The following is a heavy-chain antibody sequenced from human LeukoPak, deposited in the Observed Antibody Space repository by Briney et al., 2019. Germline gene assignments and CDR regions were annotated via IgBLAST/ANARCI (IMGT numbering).Heavy chain of an antibody. CDR2: IYTSGST. CDR3: ARDLRSGYDLSWFDP. CDR1: GGSLSSYY. D-gene: IGHD5-12*01. J-gene: IGHJ5*02. V-gene: IGHV4-4*07. Sequence: KPSETLSPTXTVSGGSLSSYYWSWIRQPAGKGMEWIGRIYTSGSTNYNPSLKSRVTMSVDTSKNQFSLKLSSVTAADTAVYYCARDLRSGYDLSWFDPWGQGTLVTVSS.